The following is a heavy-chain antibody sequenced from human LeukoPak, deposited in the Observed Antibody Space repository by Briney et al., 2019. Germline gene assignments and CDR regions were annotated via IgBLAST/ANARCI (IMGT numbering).Heavy chain of an antibody. D-gene: IGHD3-16*01. Sequence: ASVKVSCKASGYTFTAYFMHWVRQAPGQGLEWMGWINPNSGGTDYAQNFQGRVTMTRDTSISTAYMELSGLRSDDTAVYYCARDNDSRDPPHFDYWGQGTLVTVSS. CDR3: ARDNDSRDPPHFDY. J-gene: IGHJ4*02. CDR1: GYTFTAYF. CDR2: INPNSGGT. V-gene: IGHV1-2*02.